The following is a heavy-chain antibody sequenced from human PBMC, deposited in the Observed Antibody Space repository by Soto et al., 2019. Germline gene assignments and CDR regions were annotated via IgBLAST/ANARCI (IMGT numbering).Heavy chain of an antibody. CDR1: GFTFSSYD. CDR2: IGTAGDP. CDR3: ARGRYYDSSGYLNKNSLTYYYGMDV. Sequence: GGSLRLSSAASGFTFSSYDMHWVRQSTGEGLEWVSAIGTAGDPYYPGSVKGRFTISRENAKNSLYLQMNSLRAGDTAVYYCARGRYYDSSGYLNKNSLTYYYGMDVWGQGTTVTVSS. J-gene: IGHJ6*02. D-gene: IGHD3-22*01. V-gene: IGHV3-13*05.